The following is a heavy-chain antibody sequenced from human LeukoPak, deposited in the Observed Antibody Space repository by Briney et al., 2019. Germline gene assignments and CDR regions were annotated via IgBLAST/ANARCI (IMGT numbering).Heavy chain of an antibody. CDR2: INHSGST. CDR3: ARGRGDSSGYYYIDY. Sequence: KPSETLSLTCAVYGGSFSGYYWSWIRQPPGKGLEWIGEINHSGSTNYNPSLKSRVTISVDTSKNQFSLKLSSVTAADTAVYYCARGRGDSSGYYYIDYWGQGTLVTVSS. CDR1: GGSFSGYY. V-gene: IGHV4-34*01. J-gene: IGHJ4*02. D-gene: IGHD3-22*01.